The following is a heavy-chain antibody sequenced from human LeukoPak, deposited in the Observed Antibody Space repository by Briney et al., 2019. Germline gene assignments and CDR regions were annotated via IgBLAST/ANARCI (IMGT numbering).Heavy chain of an antibody. CDR1: GYTFTSCD. J-gene: IGHJ4*02. CDR3: TRGSSGRRDN. V-gene: IGHV1-8*01. D-gene: IGHD6-19*01. CDR2: MNPNSGNT. Sequence: ASVKVSCKSSGYTFTSCDIDWVRQATGQGLAWMGWMNPNSGNTGYGQSFQGRITMTRDISIGTAYMELSNLTSEDTAIYYCTRGSSGRRDNWGQGTLVTVSA.